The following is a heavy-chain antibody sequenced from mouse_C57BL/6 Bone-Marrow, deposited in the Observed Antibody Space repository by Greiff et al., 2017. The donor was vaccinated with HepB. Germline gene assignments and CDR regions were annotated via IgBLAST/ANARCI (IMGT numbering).Heavy chain of an antibody. CDR3: ARQPPITTVPYYFDY. V-gene: IGHV5-9*01. Sequence: EVQGVESGGGLVKPGGSLKLSCAASGFTFSSYTMSWVRQTPEKRLEWVATISGGGGNTYYPDSVKGRFTISRDNAKNTLYLQMSSLRSEDTALYYCARQPPITTVPYYFDYWGQGTTLTVSS. CDR1: GFTFSSYT. D-gene: IGHD1-1*01. J-gene: IGHJ2*01. CDR2: ISGGGGNT.